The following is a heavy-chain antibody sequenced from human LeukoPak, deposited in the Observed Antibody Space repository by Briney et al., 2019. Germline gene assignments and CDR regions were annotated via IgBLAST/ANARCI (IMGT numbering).Heavy chain of an antibody. CDR3: VYYAYVWGSYPGDS. CDR2: ISYDESNK. J-gene: IGHJ4*02. CDR1: GFTFSSYT. D-gene: IGHD3-16*02. Sequence: PGRSLRLSCAASGFTFSSYTMHWVRQAPGKGLEWVAVISYDESNKYYADSVKGRFTISRDNSKNTLYLQMNSLRAEDTAVYYCVYYAYVWGSYPGDSWGQGTLVTVSS. V-gene: IGHV3-30-3*01.